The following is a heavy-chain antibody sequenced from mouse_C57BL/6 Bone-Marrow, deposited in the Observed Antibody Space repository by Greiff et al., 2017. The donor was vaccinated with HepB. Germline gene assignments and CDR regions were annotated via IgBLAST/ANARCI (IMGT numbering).Heavy chain of an antibody. Sequence: EVKLQESGGGLVKPGGSLKLSCAASGFTFSSYAMSWVRQTPEKRLEWVATISDGGSYTYYPDNVKGRFTISRDNAKNNLYLQMSHLKSEDTAMYYCAREVYYYGSSYAFAYWGQGTLVTVSA. CDR2: ISDGGSYT. CDR1: GFTFSSYA. D-gene: IGHD1-1*01. V-gene: IGHV5-4*03. J-gene: IGHJ3*01. CDR3: AREVYYYGSSYAFAY.